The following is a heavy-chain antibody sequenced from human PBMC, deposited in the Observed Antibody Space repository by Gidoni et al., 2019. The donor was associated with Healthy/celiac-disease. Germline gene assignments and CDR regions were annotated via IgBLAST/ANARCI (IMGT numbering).Heavy chain of an antibody. J-gene: IGHJ4*02. CDR1: GSTFRGYA. V-gene: IGHV3-30*01. Sequence: QVQQVASGGGVVQPGRLVRLSCAAAGSTFRGYAMHWVRQAPGQGLEWVAVISYDGSNKYYADSVKGRFTISRDNSKNTLYLQMNSLRAEDTAVYYCARGDAPQAPLEDWGQGTLVTVSS. CDR3: ARGDAPQAPLED. CDR2: ISYDGSNK.